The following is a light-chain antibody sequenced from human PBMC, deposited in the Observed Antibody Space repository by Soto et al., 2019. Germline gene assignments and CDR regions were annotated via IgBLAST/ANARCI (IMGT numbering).Light chain of an antibody. V-gene: IGKV1-9*01. CDR1: HDINSY. CDR3: QQTRSYPST. CDR2: EAS. Sequence: IQLTQSPSSLSASIGDTVTITFRASHDINSYLAWYQQKPGKAPNLMIYEASILQRGGPLRFSGSISGTDFTLTIRSLQAEDFATYSCQQTRSYPSTFGGGTKVDIK. J-gene: IGKJ4*02.